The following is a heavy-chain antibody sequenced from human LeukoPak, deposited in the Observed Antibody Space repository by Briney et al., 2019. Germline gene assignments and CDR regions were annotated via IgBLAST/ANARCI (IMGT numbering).Heavy chain of an antibody. Sequence: SETLSLTCAVYGGSFSGYYWSWIRQPPGKGLVWIGEINHSGSTNYNPSLKSRVTISVDTSKNQFSLKLSSVTAADTAVYYCASNQWVKEYQLKSYYGMDVWGQGTTVTVSS. CDR1: GGSFSGYY. D-gene: IGHD2-2*01. V-gene: IGHV4-34*01. CDR2: INHSGST. J-gene: IGHJ6*02. CDR3: ASNQWVKEYQLKSYYGMDV.